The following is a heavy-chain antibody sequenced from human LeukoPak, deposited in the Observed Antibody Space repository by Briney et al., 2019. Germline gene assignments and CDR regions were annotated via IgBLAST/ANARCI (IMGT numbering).Heavy chain of an antibody. J-gene: IGHJ6*03. Sequence: SETLSLTCTVSGGSISSYYWSWIRQPPGKGLEWIGYIYYSGSTNYNPSLKSRVTISVDTSKNQFSLKLSSVTAADTAVYYCAREGPIDYYYYMDVWGKGTTVTISS. V-gene: IGHV4-59*01. CDR1: GGSISSYY. CDR3: AREGPIDYYYYMDV. D-gene: IGHD5-24*01. CDR2: IYYSGST.